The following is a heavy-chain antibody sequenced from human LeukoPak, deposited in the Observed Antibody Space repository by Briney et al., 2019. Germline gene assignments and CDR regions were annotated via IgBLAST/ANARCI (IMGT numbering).Heavy chain of an antibody. J-gene: IGHJ4*02. V-gene: IGHV3-21*01. CDR3: ARLPTVTFFDY. D-gene: IGHD4-17*01. CDR1: GFTFSSYS. Sequence: GGSLRLSCAASGFTFSSYSMNWVRQAPGKGLEWVSSISSSSSYIYYADPVKGRFTISRDNAKNSLYLQMNSLRAEDTAVYYCARLPTVTFFDYWGQGTLVTVSS. CDR2: ISSSSSYI.